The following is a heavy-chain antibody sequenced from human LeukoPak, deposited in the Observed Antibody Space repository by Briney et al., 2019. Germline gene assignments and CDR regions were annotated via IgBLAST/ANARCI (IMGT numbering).Heavy chain of an antibody. CDR1: GGSFSGYY. CDR3: AALARYNWKFNY. V-gene: IGHV4-34*01. CDR2: INHSGST. J-gene: IGHJ4*02. Sequence: KPSKTLSLTCAVYGGSFSGYYWSWIRQPPGKGLEWIGEINHSGSTNYNPSLKSRVTISVDTSKNQFSLKLSSVTAADTAVYYCAALARYNWKFNYWGQGTLVTVSS. D-gene: IGHD1-20*01.